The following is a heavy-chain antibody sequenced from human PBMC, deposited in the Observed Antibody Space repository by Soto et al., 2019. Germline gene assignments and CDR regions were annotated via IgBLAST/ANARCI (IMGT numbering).Heavy chain of an antibody. J-gene: IGHJ3*02. V-gene: IGHV4-4*07. CDR2: IYSSGNT. CDR3: VRGDVFDI. D-gene: IGHD3-16*01. Sequence: QVQLQESGPGLVKPSETLSLLCTVSNGSINGYYWSWVRQAAGKGLEWIGRIYSSGNTNYSPPLKGRVTMSVDTLQNHFSLKVTSVTAADTAIYYCVRGDVFDIWGRGTMVTVSS. CDR1: NGSINGYY.